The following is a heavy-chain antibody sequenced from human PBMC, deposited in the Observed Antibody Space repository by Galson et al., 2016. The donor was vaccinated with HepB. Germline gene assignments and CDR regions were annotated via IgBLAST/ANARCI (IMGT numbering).Heavy chain of an antibody. CDR3: AREGYYSGLDY. J-gene: IGHJ4*02. Sequence: SLRLSCAASGFTFSSYSMKWVRQAPGKGLEWVSYIMTSGGFMSDADSVKGRFTIARDTAKNSLHLQMNGLRDDDTDVYYCAREGYYSGLDYWGRGTLVTVSS. D-gene: IGHD4-23*01. CDR1: GFTFSSYS. CDR2: IMTSGGFM. V-gene: IGHV3-48*02.